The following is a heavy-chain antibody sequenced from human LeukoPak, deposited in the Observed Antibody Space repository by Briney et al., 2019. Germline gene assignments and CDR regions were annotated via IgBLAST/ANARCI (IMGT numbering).Heavy chain of an antibody. V-gene: IGHV3-53*01. D-gene: IGHD3-10*01. CDR1: GFTFSSYA. CDR2: IYSGGST. Sequence: PGGSLRLSCAASGFTFSSYAMSWVRQAPGKGLEWVSVIYSGGSTYYADSVKGRFTISRDNSKNTLYLQMNSLRAEDTAVYYCARVGRGGLIWFGELFFDYWGQGTLVTVSS. J-gene: IGHJ4*02. CDR3: ARVGRGGLIWFGELFFDY.